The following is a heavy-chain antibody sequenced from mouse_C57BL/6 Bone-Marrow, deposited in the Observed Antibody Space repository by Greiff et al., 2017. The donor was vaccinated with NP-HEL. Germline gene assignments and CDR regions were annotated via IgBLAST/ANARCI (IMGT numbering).Heavy chain of an antibody. CDR3: ARDYYGSSYLAY. D-gene: IGHD1-1*01. Sequence: QVQLKESGAELVKPGASVKISCKASGYAFSSYWMNWVKQRPGKGLEWIGQIYPGDGDTNYNGKFKGKATLTADKSSSTAYMQLSSLTSEDSAVYFCARDYYGSSYLAYWGQGTLVTVSA. J-gene: IGHJ3*01. CDR2: IYPGDGDT. V-gene: IGHV1-80*01. CDR1: GYAFSSYW.